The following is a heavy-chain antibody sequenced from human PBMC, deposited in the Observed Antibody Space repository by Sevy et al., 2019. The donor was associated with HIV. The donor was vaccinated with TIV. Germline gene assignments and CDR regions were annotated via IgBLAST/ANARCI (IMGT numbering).Heavy chain of an antibody. CDR2: IISSSSYI. CDR3: ARGSVVVPAAIWSTFVDY. V-gene: IGHV3-21*01. D-gene: IGHD2-2*01. Sequence: GGSLRLSCAASGFTFSSYSMNWVRQAPGKGLEWVSSIISSSSYIYYAGSVKGRFTISGDNAKNSLYLQMNSLRAEATTVYYCARGSVVVPAAIWSTFVDYWGQGTLVTVSS. J-gene: IGHJ4*02. CDR1: GFTFSSYS.